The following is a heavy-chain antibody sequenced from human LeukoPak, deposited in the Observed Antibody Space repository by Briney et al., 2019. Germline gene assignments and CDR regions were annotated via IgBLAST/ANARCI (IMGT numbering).Heavy chain of an antibody. CDR2: IGAYNGNT. J-gene: IGHJ4*02. Sequence: ASVKVSCKASGYTFTSYGISWVRQAPGQGLERMGWIGAYNGNTNYAQKLQGRVTMTTDTSTSTAYMELRSLRSDDTAVYYCARDPDDYGSGNYMRGAGYWGQGTLVTVSS. CDR3: ARDPDDYGSGNYMRGAGY. D-gene: IGHD3-10*01. V-gene: IGHV1-18*01. CDR1: GYTFTSYG.